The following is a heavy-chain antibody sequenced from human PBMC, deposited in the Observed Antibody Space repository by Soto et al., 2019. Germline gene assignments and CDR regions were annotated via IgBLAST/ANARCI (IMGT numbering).Heavy chain of an antibody. Sequence: QLVESGGGLFQAGGSTRLSCLVSGFTVGRYDMAWVRQAPGKGLEWASIIQSGGATYYPDSAQGRFTISRDNSKNTVYLQMNSLRVEDTGVYSCVIVLYDSGVVDFWGQGSLINVS. CDR2: IQSGGAT. CDR3: VIVLYDSGVVDF. J-gene: IGHJ4*02. V-gene: IGHV3-53*01. CDR1: GFTVGRYD. D-gene: IGHD5-12*01.